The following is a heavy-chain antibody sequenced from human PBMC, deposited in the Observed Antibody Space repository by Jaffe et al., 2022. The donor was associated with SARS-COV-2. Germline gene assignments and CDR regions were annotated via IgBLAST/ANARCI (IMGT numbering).Heavy chain of an antibody. V-gene: IGHV3-11*06. CDR1: EFTFSDYY. CDR2: ISSSSTYT. D-gene: IGHD1-7*01. Sequence: QVQLVESGGGLVKPGGSLRLSCTASEFTFSDYYMNWIRQAPGKGLEWVAYISSSSTYTNQADSVKGRFTISRDNAKNSLYLEMNSLRAEDTAVYYCARGLTGTTPDGFDIWGQGTMVTVSS. CDR3: ARGLTGTTPDGFDI. J-gene: IGHJ3*02.